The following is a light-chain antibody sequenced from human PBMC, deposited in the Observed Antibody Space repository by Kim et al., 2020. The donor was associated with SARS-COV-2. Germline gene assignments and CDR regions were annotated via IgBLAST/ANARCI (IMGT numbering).Light chain of an antibody. CDR2: EVR. CDR1: NSDLGDYNR. J-gene: IGLJ3*02. V-gene: IGLV2-18*02. Sequence: GQLVTFSCTGSNSDLGDYNRVSWYQQSPGTAPKVIIYEVRNRPSGVPDRFSGSKSGNTAFLTISSLQAEDEADYYCSSATRTRTYVFGGGTK. CDR3: SSATRTRTYV.